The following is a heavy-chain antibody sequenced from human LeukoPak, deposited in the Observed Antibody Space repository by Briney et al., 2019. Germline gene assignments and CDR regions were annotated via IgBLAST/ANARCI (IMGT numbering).Heavy chain of an antibody. CDR3: ARLSSDSSGYYHLFDY. J-gene: IGHJ4*02. V-gene: IGHV5-51*01. CDR1: GYSFTSYW. CDR2: IYPGDSDT. Sequence: GESLKISCKGSGYSFTSYWIGWVRQMPGKGLEWMGIIYPGDSDTRYSPSFQGQVTISADKSISTSYLQWSSWEASDTAMYYCARLSSDSSGYYHLFDYWGQGTLVTVSS. D-gene: IGHD3-22*01.